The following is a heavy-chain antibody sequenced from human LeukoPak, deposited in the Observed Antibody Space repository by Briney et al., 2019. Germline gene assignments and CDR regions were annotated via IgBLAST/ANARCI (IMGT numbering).Heavy chain of an antibody. CDR1: GGSTSSYY. CDR3: VRATATMDV. Sequence: SETLSLTCTVSGGSTSSYYWSWIRQPPGKGLEWIGYISYSGGTHYNPSLKSRVTISLDTSKNQFSLKLSSVTAADTAVYYCVRATATMDVWGQGTTVTVSS. J-gene: IGHJ6*02. CDR2: ISYSGGT. D-gene: IGHD1-26*01. V-gene: IGHV4-59*01.